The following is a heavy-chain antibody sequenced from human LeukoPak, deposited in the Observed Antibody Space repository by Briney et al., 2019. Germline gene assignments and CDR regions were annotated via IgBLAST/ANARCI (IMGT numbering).Heavy chain of an antibody. V-gene: IGHV4-59*11. J-gene: IGHJ6*03. CDR2: IYYSGST. CDR3: ARVVATTRDYDYYMDV. Sequence: SETLSLTCTLSRGSPSRHNWSWIRQPPGKGLGRIGDIYYSGSTNYNPYLKSRVTISVDTSKKQFSLKVSAVTAADTAVYYCARVVATTRDYDYYMDVWGKGTTVTVSS. CDR1: RGSPSRHN. D-gene: IGHD5-12*01.